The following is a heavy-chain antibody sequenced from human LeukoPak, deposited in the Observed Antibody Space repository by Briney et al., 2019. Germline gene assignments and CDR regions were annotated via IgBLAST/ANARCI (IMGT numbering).Heavy chain of an antibody. J-gene: IGHJ4*02. V-gene: IGHV3-48*03. CDR3: ARETTKRGWVRFYEAVGYFDY. D-gene: IGHD5-12*01. Sequence: PGGSLRLSCAASGFTFSSYEMNWVRQAPGEGLEWVSYISSSGSTIYYADSVKGRFTISRDNAKNSLYLQMNSLRAEDTAVYYCARETTKRGWVRFYEAVGYFDYWGQGTLVTVSS. CDR2: ISSSGSTI. CDR1: GFTFSSYE.